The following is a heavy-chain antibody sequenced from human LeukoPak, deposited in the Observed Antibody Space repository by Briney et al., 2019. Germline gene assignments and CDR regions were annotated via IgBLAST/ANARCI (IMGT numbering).Heavy chain of an antibody. CDR3: ARDTSVGSGMQY. V-gene: IGHV4-59*01. Sequence: PSETLSLTCIVSGGPLSTYTWSWVRQSPGKGLEWIGYIYHGGTTNYSPSLKSRATISAHTARNQFSLRLRSVTAADTAIYYCARDTSVGSGMQYWGQGTLVSVSS. CDR1: GGPLSTYT. J-gene: IGHJ4*02. D-gene: IGHD3-10*01. CDR2: IYHGGTT.